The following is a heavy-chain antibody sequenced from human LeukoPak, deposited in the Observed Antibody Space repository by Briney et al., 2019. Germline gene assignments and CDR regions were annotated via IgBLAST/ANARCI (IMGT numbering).Heavy chain of an antibody. CDR2: FYTSGST. CDR1: GGSISSGSYY. V-gene: IGHV4-61*02. CDR3: ARVVPSGNCDNISCYSPYWYFDL. D-gene: IGHD2-2*01. Sequence: SETLSLTCTVSGGSISSGSYYWSWIRQPAGKGLEWIGRFYTSGSTDYNPSLKSRVTISVDTSKNQFSLKLTSVTAADTAVYYCARVVPSGNCDNISCYSPYWYFDLWGRGTLVTVSS. J-gene: IGHJ2*01.